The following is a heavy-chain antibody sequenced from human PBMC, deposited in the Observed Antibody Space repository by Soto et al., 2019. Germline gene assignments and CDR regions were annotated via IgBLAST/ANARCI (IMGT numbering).Heavy chain of an antibody. V-gene: IGHV3-43*01. Sequence: PGGSLRLSCAASGFTFDDYTMHWVRQAPGKGLEWVSLISWDGGSTYYADSVKGRFTISRDNSKNSLYLQMNSLRTEDTALYYCAKDNPFGVPNNYGMDVWGQGTTVTVSS. CDR2: ISWDGGST. J-gene: IGHJ6*02. D-gene: IGHD3-3*01. CDR3: AKDNPFGVPNNYGMDV. CDR1: GFTFDDYT.